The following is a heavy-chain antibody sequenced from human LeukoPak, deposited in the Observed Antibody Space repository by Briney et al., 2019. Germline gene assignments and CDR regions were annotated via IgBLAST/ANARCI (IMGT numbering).Heavy chain of an antibody. J-gene: IGHJ3*02. Sequence: ASVKVSCKASGGTFSSYAISWVRQAPGQGLEWMGRIIPILGIANYAQKFQGRVTITADKSTSTAYMELSSLRSEDTAVYYCARTEAKAHAFDIWGQGTMVTVSS. CDR1: GGTFSSYA. CDR2: IIPILGIA. CDR3: ARTEAKAHAFDI. V-gene: IGHV1-69*04. D-gene: IGHD1-14*01.